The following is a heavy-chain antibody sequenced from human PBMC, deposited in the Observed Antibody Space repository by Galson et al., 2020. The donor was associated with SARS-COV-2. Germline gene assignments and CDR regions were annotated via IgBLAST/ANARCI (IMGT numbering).Heavy chain of an antibody. CDR3: AKDRGAYGLAYCGGDCYSALGD. CDR1: GGTFRTYA. Sequence: SVTVSCKASGGTFRTYAIHWVRQAPGQGLEWMGGIIPIFGTANYAQKFQGRVTLTADEPQSTASPVYMELSSLRSEDTAVYYCAKDRGAYGLAYCGGDCYSALGDWGQGTLVTVSS. V-gene: IGHV1-69*13. D-gene: IGHD2-21*01. CDR2: IIPIFGTA. J-gene: IGHJ4*02.